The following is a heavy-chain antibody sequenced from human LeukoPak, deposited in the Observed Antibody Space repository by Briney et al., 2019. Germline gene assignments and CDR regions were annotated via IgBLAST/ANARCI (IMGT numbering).Heavy chain of an antibody. CDR2: IYTSGTA. D-gene: IGHD6-13*01. V-gene: IGHV4-4*07. Sequence: SETLSLTCIVSGGSIGPYYWSWIRQAAGKGPEWIGRIYTSGTADYNPALKGRVFLSVDTAKNQFSLKVTSVTAADTAVYYCARDQSSRGRAFDIWGQGTMVTVSS. CDR1: GGSIGPYY. J-gene: IGHJ3*02. CDR3: ARDQSSRGRAFDI.